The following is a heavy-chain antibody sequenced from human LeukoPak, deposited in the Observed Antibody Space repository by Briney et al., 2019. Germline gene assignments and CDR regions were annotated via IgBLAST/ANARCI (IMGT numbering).Heavy chain of an antibody. CDR2: IKQDGSEK. D-gene: IGHD3-9*01. CDR1: GFTFSSYW. J-gene: IGHJ6*03. V-gene: IGHV3-7*01. Sequence: PGGSLRLSCAASGFTFSSYWMSWVRQAPGKGLEWVANIKQDGSEKYYVDSVKGRFTISRDNAKNSLYLQMNSLRAEDTAVYYCARVGGILTSGSMDVWGKGTTVTVSS. CDR3: ARVGGILTSGSMDV.